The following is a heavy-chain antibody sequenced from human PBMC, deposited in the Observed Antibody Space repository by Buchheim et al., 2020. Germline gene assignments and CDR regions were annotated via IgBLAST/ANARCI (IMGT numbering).Heavy chain of an antibody. V-gene: IGHV4-59*08. CDR1: GDSISTYY. CDR3: AKHEWDSNSRFGD. D-gene: IGHD6-13*01. CDR2: AYYTGST. Sequence: QVQLQESGPGLVKPSETLSLTCTVSGDSISTYYWSWIRQSPGKGLEWIGNAYYTGSTNYNPSFKSRVTILVETSRNQVSLKLNSVTAADTAVYYCAKHEWDSNSRFGDWGQG. J-gene: IGHJ4*02.